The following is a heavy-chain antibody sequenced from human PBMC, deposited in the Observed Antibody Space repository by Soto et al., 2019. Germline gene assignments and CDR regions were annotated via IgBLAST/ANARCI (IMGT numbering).Heavy chain of an antibody. CDR1: GGSISSGGYY. J-gene: IGHJ6*02. Sequence: SETLSLTCTVSGGSISSGGYYWSWIRQHPGKGLEWIGYIYYSGSTYYNPSLKSRVTISVDTSKNQFSLKLSSVTAADTAVYYCASLRCSRNYYGMDVWGQGTTVTVSS. CDR3: ASLRCSRNYYGMDV. V-gene: IGHV4-31*03. CDR2: IYYSGST. D-gene: IGHD5-12*01.